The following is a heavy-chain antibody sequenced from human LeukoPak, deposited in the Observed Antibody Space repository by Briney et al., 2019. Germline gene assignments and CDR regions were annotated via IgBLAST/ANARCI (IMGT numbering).Heavy chain of an antibody. V-gene: IGHV3-7*01. CDR3: AKDRDGDYVYDY. J-gene: IGHJ4*02. Sequence: GGSLRLSCAASGVTFSSYWMSWVRQAPGRGLEWVAKINQDGSEKYYVDSVKGRFTISRDNAKNSLYLQMNSLRAEDTAVYYCAKDRDGDYVYDYWGQGTLVTVSS. CDR2: INQDGSEK. D-gene: IGHD4-17*01. CDR1: GVTFSSYW.